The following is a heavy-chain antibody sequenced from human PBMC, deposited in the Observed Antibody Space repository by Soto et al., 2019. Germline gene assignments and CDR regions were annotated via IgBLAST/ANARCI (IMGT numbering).Heavy chain of an antibody. D-gene: IGHD2-21*01. CDR1: DDSLSTYY. Sequence: SRPLALTCTFYDDSLSTYYWSWIRQPAGKGLEWIGRIYASGSTNYNPSLKGRVSMSVDTSKKQFSLKMISVTAADTAMYYCARSAIPRGGWFRPWGQGVLVTVS. CDR3: ARSAIPRGGWFRP. V-gene: IGHV4-4*07. J-gene: IGHJ5*02. CDR2: IYASGST.